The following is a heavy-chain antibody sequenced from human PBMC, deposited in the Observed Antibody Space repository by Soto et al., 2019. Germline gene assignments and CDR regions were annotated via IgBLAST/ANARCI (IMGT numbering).Heavy chain of an antibody. V-gene: IGHV3-30*18. CDR2: ISYDGSK. J-gene: IGHJ6*02. CDR3: AKDFTSWFGDYFYYYYGMDV. D-gene: IGHD4-17*01. CDR1: GFKFSDYY. Sequence: PGGSLRLSCAASGFKFSDYYMIWIRQAPGTGLEWVAVISYDGSKYYADSVKGRFTISRDNSKNTLYLQINSLRPEDTAVYYCAKDFTSWFGDYFYYYYGMDVWGQGTTVTVSS.